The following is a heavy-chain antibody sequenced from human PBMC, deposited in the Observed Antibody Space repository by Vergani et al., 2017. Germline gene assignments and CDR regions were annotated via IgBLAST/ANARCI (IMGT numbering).Heavy chain of an antibody. D-gene: IGHD3-3*01. CDR3: ARDQGGDFWSGGYYYYYGMDV. V-gene: IGHV3-9*01. CDR1: GFTFDDYA. Sequence: EVQLVESGGGLVQPGRSLRLSCAASGFTFDDYAMHWVRQAPGKGLEWVSGISWNSGSIGYADSVKGRFTISRDNAKNSLYLQMNSLRAEDTALYYCARDQGGDFWSGGYYYYYGMDVWGQGTTVTVSS. CDR2: ISWNSGSI. J-gene: IGHJ6*02.